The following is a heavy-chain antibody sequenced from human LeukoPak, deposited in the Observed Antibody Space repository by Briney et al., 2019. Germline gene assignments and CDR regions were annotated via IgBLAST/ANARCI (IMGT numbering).Heavy chain of an antibody. CDR1: GFTFSSYW. Sequence: GGSLRLSCAASGFTFSSYWMSWVRQAPGKGLEWVANIKQDGSEKYYVDSVKGRFTISRDNAKNSLYLQMNSLRAEDTAVYYCATSNYYDGSGYYSHWGQGTLVTVSS. V-gene: IGHV3-7*01. CDR3: ATSNYYDGSGYYSH. J-gene: IGHJ4*02. CDR2: IKQDGSEK. D-gene: IGHD3-22*01.